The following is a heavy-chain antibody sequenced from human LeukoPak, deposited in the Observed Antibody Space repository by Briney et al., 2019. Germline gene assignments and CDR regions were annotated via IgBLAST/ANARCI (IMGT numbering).Heavy chain of an antibody. CDR3: ARSAGYSSGWYIGWFDP. D-gene: IGHD6-19*01. V-gene: IGHV1-3*01. J-gene: IGHJ5*02. CDR2: INACNGNT. Sequence: ASVKVSCKASGYTFTSYAMHWVRQAPGQRLEWMGWINACNGNTKYSQKFQGRVTITRDTSASTAYMELSSLRSEDTAVYYCARSAGYSSGWYIGWFDPWGQGTLVTVSS. CDR1: GYTFTSYA.